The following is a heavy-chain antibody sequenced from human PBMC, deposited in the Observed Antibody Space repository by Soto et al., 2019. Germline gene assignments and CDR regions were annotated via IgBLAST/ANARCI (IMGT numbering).Heavy chain of an antibody. CDR1: VFTFSNAW. V-gene: IGHV3-15*01. CDR3: TTDREDAAMIVVAPNASDI. D-gene: IGHD3-22*01. J-gene: IGHJ3*02. Sequence: PGWPQRLSCAASVFTFSNAWMSWVRQATGKGLERVGRIKSKTDGGTTDYAAPVKGRFTISRDDSKNTLYLQMNSLKTEDTAVYYCTTDREDAAMIVVAPNASDIWGQGTMVTVPS. CDR2: IKSKTDGGTT.